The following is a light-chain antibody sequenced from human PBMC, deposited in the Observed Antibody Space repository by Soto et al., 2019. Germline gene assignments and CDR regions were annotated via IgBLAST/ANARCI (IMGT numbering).Light chain of an antibody. CDR1: QSVRSSY. CDR3: QQYGSTPKT. CDR2: GAS. V-gene: IGKV3-20*01. Sequence: EIVLTQSPGTLSLSPGERATLSCRVSQSVRSSYLAWFQQKPGQAPRLLIYGASSRATGIPDRFSGSESGTDFTLTISRLEPEDFAVYYCQQYGSTPKTFGQGTKLEIK. J-gene: IGKJ2*01.